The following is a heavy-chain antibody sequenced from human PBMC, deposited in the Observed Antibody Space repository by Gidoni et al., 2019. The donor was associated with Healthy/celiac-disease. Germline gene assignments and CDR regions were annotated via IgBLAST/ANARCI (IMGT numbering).Heavy chain of an antibody. Sequence: QVQLQQWGAGLLKLSETLSLTRAVHGGSFSGYYRSWIRQPPGKGLEWIGEINHSGSTNYNPSLKSRVTISVDTSKNQFSLKLSSVTAADTAVYYCARRSGYSYGYFVYWGQGTLVTVSS. J-gene: IGHJ4*02. V-gene: IGHV4-34*01. D-gene: IGHD5-18*01. CDR2: INHSGST. CDR3: ARRSGYSYGYFVY. CDR1: GGSFSGYY.